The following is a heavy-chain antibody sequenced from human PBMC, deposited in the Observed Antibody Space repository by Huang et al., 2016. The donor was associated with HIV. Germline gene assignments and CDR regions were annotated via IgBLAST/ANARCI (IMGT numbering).Heavy chain of an antibody. Sequence: QVQLVESGGGVVQPGRSLRLSCAASGFTFSSYGMHWVRQALGKGLEWVAVIWYDGSNKYYADSVKGRFTISRDNSKNTLYLQMNSLKTEDTAVYYCALKGDSSGWEYFRHWGQGTLVTVSS. CDR3: ALKGDSSGWEYFRH. CDR1: GFTFSSYG. CDR2: IWYDGSNK. V-gene: IGHV3-33*08. J-gene: IGHJ1*01. D-gene: IGHD6-19*01.